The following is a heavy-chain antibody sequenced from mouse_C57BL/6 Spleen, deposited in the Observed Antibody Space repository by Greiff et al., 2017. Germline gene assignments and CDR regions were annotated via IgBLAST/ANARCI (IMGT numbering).Heavy chain of an antibody. V-gene: IGHV1-18*01. CDR1: GYTFTDYN. CDR3: ARGSYDYDAWFAY. D-gene: IGHD2-4*01. J-gene: IGHJ3*01. CDR2: INPNNGGT. Sequence: VHVKQSGPELVKPGASVKIPCKASGYTFTDYNMDWVKQSHGKSLEWIGDINPNNGGTIYNQKFKGKATLTVDKSSSTAYMELRRLTSEDTAVYYCARGSYDYDAWFAYWGQGTLVTVSA.